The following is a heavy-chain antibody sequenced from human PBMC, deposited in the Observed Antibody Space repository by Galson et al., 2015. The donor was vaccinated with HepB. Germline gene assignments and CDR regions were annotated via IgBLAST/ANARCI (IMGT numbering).Heavy chain of an antibody. CDR2: ISYDGSNK. V-gene: IGHV3-30-3*01. CDR3: ARDGGDRISYAFDI. D-gene: IGHD2-21*01. CDR1: GFTFSSYA. J-gene: IGHJ3*02. Sequence: SLRLSCAASGFTFSSYAIHWVRQAPGKGLEWVAVISYDGSNKYYADSAKGRFTISRDNSKNTLHLQMNSLRDEDTAVYYCARDGGDRISYAFDIWGQGTMVTVSS.